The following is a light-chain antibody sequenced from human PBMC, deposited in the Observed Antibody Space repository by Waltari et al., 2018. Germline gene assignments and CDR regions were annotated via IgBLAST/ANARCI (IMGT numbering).Light chain of an antibody. CDR3: SSYAHNNHFV. V-gene: IGLV2-8*01. J-gene: IGLJ1*01. CDR2: EVT. CDR1: NSDVGAYNY. Sequence: QSVLTQPPSATGSPGQSVTISCTGTNSDVGAYNYVSWYQQHPGIVPKLLIYEVTKRPSGVPDRFSGSKSGNTASLTVSGLQADDEADYYCSSYAHNNHFVFGTGTKVTVL.